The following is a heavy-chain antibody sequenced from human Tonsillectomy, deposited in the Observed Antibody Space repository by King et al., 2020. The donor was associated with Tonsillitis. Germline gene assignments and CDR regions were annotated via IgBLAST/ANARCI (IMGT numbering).Heavy chain of an antibody. D-gene: IGHD2-15*01. V-gene: IGHV5-10-1*03. Sequence: GQLVQAGAEVKKPGESLRISCKASGYSFTNSWISWVRQMPGIGLEWMGRIDPSDSYTNYSPSFRGHVTISTDESIRTAYLQWNSLKASDTAIYFCAREDIIVRGTPYNYFAADVWGQGTSVTVSS. J-gene: IGHJ6*02. CDR1: GYSFTNSW. CDR2: IDPSDSYT. CDR3: AREDIIVRGTPYNYFAADV.